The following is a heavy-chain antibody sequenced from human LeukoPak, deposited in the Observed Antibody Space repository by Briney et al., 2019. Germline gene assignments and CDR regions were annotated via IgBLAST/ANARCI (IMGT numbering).Heavy chain of an antibody. V-gene: IGHV1-24*01. CDR3: ATDMITFGGVIVNPPGY. Sequence: ASVKVSCKVSGYTLTELSMHWVRQAPGKGLEWMGGFDPEDGEIIYAQKFQGRVTMTEDTSTDTAYMELSSLRSEDTAVYYCATDMITFGGVIVNPPGYWGQGTLVTVSS. CDR2: FDPEDGEI. J-gene: IGHJ4*02. CDR1: GYTLTELS. D-gene: IGHD3-16*02.